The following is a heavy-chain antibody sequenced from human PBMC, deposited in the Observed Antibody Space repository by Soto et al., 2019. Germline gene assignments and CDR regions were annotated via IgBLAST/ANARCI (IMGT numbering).Heavy chain of an antibody. D-gene: IGHD3-9*01. Sequence: DRRGGLESNSRSWLQHAKGQGLEWMGGIIPIFGTANYAQKFQGRVTITADESTSTAYMELSSLRSEDTAVYYCAVEAPLRYFDWLTTALDYWGQGTLVTVSS. CDR2: IIPIFGTA. CDR1: RGGLESNS. J-gene: IGHJ4*02. V-gene: IGHV1-69*01. CDR3: AVEAPLRYFDWLTTALDY.